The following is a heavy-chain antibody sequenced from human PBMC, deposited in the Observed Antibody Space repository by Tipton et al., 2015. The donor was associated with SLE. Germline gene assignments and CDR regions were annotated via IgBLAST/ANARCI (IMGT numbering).Heavy chain of an antibody. CDR3: ARGSGVEDSYIDY. D-gene: IGHD2-15*01. CDR2: ISHRGST. V-gene: IGHV4-38-2*01. J-gene: IGHJ4*02. CDR1: GYFFSSGYY. Sequence: TLSLTCAVSGYFFSSGYYWDWIRQPPGRRLEWVGDISHRGSTYYTPSLKSRVTISVDTSKSQFSLRLRSVTAADTAVYYCARGSGVEDSYIDYWGQGTLVTVSS.